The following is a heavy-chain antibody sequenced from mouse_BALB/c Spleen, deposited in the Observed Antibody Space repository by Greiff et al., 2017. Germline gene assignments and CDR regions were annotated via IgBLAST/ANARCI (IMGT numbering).Heavy chain of an antibody. CDR2: IWAGGST. D-gene: IGHD2-4*01. Sequence: QVQLKQSGPGLVAPSQSLSITCTVSGFSLTSYGVHWVRQPPGKGLEWLGVIWAGGSTNYNSALMSRLSISKDNSKSQVFLKMNSLQTDDTAMYYCARDMITGGYAMDYWGQGTSVTVSS. V-gene: IGHV2-9*02. CDR3: ARDMITGGYAMDY. CDR1: GFSLTSYG. J-gene: IGHJ4*01.